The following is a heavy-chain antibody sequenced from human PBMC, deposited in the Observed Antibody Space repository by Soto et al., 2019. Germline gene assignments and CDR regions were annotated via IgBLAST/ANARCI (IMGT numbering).Heavy chain of an antibody. CDR3: ARGKWDLFVNRPEAFDI. D-gene: IGHD1-26*01. CDR2: FTPIFERR. J-gene: IGHJ3*02. V-gene: IGHV1-69*01. Sequence: QVQLVQSGAEVKKSGSSVKVSCKASGGTFTNYGVSWVRQAPGQGLEWMGGFTPIFERRHYAERFQGRVTIIADESTNTAYIALRSLSSEDTAMYYCARGKWDLFVNRPEAFDIWGQGTMVTVSS. CDR1: GGTFTNYG.